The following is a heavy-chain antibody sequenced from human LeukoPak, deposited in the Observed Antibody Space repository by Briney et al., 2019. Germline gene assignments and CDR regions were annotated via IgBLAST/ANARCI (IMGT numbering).Heavy chain of an antibody. D-gene: IGHD5-12*01. CDR2: IYTSGST. CDR1: GGSFSGYY. V-gene: IGHV4-4*08. Sequence: PSETLSLTCAVYGGSFSGYYWSWIRQPPGKGLEWIGHIYTSGSTNFNPSLKSRVTISVDTSKNQFSLKLSSVTAADTAVYYCARMVRRVVRLSIGRSSDYATGYYFDYWGQGTLVTVSS. CDR3: ARMVRRVVRLSIGRSSDYATGYYFDY. J-gene: IGHJ4*02.